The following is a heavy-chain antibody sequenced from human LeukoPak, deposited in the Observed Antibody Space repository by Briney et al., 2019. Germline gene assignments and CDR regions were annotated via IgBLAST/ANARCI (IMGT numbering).Heavy chain of an antibody. CDR1: GYTFTGYH. CDR2: INPNNGGT. Sequence: ASVKLSCKASGYTFTGYHMHWVRQAPGPGLEWMGWINPNNGGTKYAQEFEGRVTMTRDTSISTAYMEVSRLRSDDTAVYYCARGDAFWSASYRYWFDPWGLGTLVIVSS. V-gene: IGHV1-2*02. CDR3: ARGDAFWSASYRYWFDP. D-gene: IGHD3-3*01. J-gene: IGHJ5*02.